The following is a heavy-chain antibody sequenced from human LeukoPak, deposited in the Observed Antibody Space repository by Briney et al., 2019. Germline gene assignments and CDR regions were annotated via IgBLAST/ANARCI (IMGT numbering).Heavy chain of an antibody. Sequence: GGSLRLSCAASGFTFSSYAMSWVRQAPGKGLEWVSAISDSGGSTYYADSVKGRFTISRDNSKNTLYLQMNSLRAEDTAVYYCAKSPKDIVVVPAAIPYYYYMDVWGKGTTVTVSS. CDR1: GFTFSSYA. CDR2: ISDSGGST. J-gene: IGHJ6*03. D-gene: IGHD2-2*02. V-gene: IGHV3-23*01. CDR3: AKSPKDIVVVPAAIPYYYYMDV.